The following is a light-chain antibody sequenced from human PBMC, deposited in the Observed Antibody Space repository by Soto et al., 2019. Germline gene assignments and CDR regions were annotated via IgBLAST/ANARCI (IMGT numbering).Light chain of an antibody. CDR2: KAS. CDR1: QSIGLW. Sequence: DIQMTQSPSTLSASVGDRVTITCRASQSIGLWLAWYQQKPGKAPKLLIYKASSLESGVPSRFSGSGSGTEFTLTISSLQPDDFATYYCQQYNSHLYTFGQGTKLEIK. J-gene: IGKJ2*01. CDR3: QQYNSHLYT. V-gene: IGKV1-5*03.